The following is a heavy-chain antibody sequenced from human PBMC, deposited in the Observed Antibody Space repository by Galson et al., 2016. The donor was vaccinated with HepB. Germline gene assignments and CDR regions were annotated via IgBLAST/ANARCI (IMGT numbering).Heavy chain of an antibody. CDR2: ISVYNGDT. J-gene: IGHJ4*02. CDR1: GYTFDSYG. V-gene: IGHV1-18*04. D-gene: IGHD6-19*01. Sequence: SVKVSCKASGYTFDSYGISWVRLAPGLGLGWMGWISVYNGDTKFAQKFHDRVTMTRDTSTDTAYMELTGLTPDDTAVYYCARGGRWLPFDYWGQGSLVTVSS. CDR3: ARGGRWLPFDY.